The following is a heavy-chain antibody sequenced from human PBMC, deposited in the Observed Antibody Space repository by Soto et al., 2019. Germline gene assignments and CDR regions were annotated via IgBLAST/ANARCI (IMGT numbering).Heavy chain of an antibody. CDR3: ARHSTWNRLSSHFDY. J-gene: IGHJ4*02. CDR2: IYYTGNT. CDR1: GGSISTYY. Sequence: SETLSLTCTVTGGSISTYYWSWIRQPPGKGLEWIGHIYYTGNTNYNPSLKSRVTISVDTSTNRFSLRLRSVSAADTAVYYCARHSTWNRLSSHFDYWGQGTLVTVSS. V-gene: IGHV4-59*08. D-gene: IGHD1-1*01.